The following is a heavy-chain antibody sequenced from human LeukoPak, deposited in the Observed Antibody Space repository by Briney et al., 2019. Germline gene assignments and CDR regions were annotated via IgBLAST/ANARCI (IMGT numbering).Heavy chain of an antibody. CDR3: ARVWGYYYMDV. CDR2: IYSGGST. Sequence: GGSLRLSCAASEFSVGSNYMTWVRQAPGKGLEWVSLIYSGGSTYYADSVKGRFTVSRDNSKKTLFLQMGSLRTEDMAVYYCARVWGYYYMDVWGKGTTVTISS. J-gene: IGHJ6*03. V-gene: IGHV3-66*01. CDR1: EFSVGSNY. D-gene: IGHD3-16*01.